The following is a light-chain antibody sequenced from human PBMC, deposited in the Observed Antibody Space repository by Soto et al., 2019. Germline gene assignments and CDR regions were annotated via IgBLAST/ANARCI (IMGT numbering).Light chain of an antibody. Sequence: DIVMTQSPDSLAVSLGERATINCKSSQSVLYSSNNKNYLAWYQQKPGQPPKLLIYWASTRESGVPDRFSGSGSGTDFTLTISSLQAEDVAVYYCQQYHSTPRFTFGPGTKVDIK. CDR2: WAS. CDR3: QQYHSTPRFT. V-gene: IGKV4-1*01. CDR1: QSVLYSSNNKNY. J-gene: IGKJ3*01.